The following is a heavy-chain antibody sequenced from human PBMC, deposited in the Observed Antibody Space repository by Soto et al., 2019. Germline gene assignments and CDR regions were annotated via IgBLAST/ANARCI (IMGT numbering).Heavy chain of an antibody. CDR3: ARKHSLDYIRWGLDP. D-gene: IGHD4-4*01. Sequence: ASVKVSCKASGYPFSDNQIHWLRRAPGQGLGWMGRINPKSDDTNYAQKFQGRVTMTRDTSIDTAYLELTGLTSDDTATYYCARKHSLDYIRWGLDPWGQGTLVTVSS. CDR1: GYPFSDNQ. V-gene: IGHV1-2*02. J-gene: IGHJ5*02. CDR2: INPKSDDT.